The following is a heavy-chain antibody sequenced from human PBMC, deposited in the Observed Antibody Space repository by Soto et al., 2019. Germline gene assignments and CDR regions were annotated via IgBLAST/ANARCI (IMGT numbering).Heavy chain of an antibody. CDR1: AFIFSDIA. CDR2: MAGRGGRT. CDR3: AKDWRTYGGYHAFDI. V-gene: IGHV3-23*01. J-gene: IGHJ3*02. D-gene: IGHD4-17*01. Sequence: EEQLSESGGGLVQPGGSLRLSCAASAFIFSDIAMSWVRQAPGKGLEWVSSMAGRGGRTNYADSVKGRFTISRDNSRDTLYLQLNSLRVVDTAVYYCAKDWRTYGGYHAFDIWGQGTMVTVSA.